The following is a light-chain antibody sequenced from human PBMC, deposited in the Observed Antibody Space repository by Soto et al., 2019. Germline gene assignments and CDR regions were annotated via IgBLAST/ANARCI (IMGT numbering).Light chain of an antibody. CDR1: QSLVYSDGNTY. CDR2: KVS. V-gene: IGKV2-30*01. J-gene: IGKJ1*01. Sequence: DVVMTQSPLSLPVTLGQPASISCRSSQSLVYSDGNTYLNWFQQRPGQSPRRLIHKVSNRDSGVPDRFSGSESGTDFTLEISRVEAEDVGRYYCMQSTHRPRTFGQETKVEIK. CDR3: MQSTHRPRT.